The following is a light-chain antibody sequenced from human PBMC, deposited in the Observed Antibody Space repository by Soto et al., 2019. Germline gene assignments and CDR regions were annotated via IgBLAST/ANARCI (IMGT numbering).Light chain of an antibody. CDR2: GAS. CDR3: QQYGGSTRT. V-gene: IGKV3-20*01. J-gene: IGKJ1*01. CDR1: QSVTTQ. Sequence: IVLTQSPGTPSLSPGERATLSCRASQSVTTQLAWYHHKPGQAPRLIIHGASSRATGVPDRITGSGSGTDFTLSISRLEPEDFAVYYCQQYGGSTRTFGQGTKVDIK.